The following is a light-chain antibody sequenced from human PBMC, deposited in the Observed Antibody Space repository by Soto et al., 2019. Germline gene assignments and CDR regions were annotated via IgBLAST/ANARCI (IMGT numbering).Light chain of an antibody. J-gene: IGLJ2*01. CDR2: GNS. CDR3: QSYDSSLSGYVV. Sequence: QSVLTQPPSVSGAPGQRVTISCTGSSSNIGAGYDVHWYQQLPGTAPKLLIYGNSNRPSGVPDRFSGSKSATSASLAITGLQTEDAADYYCQSYDSSLSGYVVFGGGTKLTVL. V-gene: IGLV1-40*01. CDR1: SSNIGAGYD.